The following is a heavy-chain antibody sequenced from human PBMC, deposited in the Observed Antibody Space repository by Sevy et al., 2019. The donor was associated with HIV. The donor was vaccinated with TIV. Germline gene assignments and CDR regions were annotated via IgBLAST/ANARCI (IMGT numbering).Heavy chain of an antibody. Sequence: GGSLRLSCAASGFTFSSYSMNWVRQAPGKGLEWVSSISSSSSYIYYADSVKGRFTISRDNAKNSLYLQMNSLRAEDTAVYDCARDRQSSVEAPFEDIVVVPAAIDGWFDPWGQGTLVTVSS. D-gene: IGHD2-2*02. CDR1: GFTFSSYS. V-gene: IGHV3-21*01. CDR3: ARDRQSSVEAPFEDIVVVPAAIDGWFDP. J-gene: IGHJ5*02. CDR2: ISSSSSYI.